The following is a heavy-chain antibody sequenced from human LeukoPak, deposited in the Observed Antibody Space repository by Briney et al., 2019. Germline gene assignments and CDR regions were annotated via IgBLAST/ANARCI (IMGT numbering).Heavy chain of an antibody. J-gene: IGHJ3*02. V-gene: IGHV3-48*01. CDR3: ARGTPSELGWAGAFDI. CDR1: GFTFSSYS. D-gene: IGHD3-10*01. CDR2: ISSSSSTI. Sequence: PGGSLRLSCAASGFTFSSYSMNWVRQAPGKGLEWVSYISSSSSTICYADSVKGRFTISRDNAKNSLYLQMNSLRAEDTAVYYCARGTPSELGWAGAFDIWGQGTMVTVSS.